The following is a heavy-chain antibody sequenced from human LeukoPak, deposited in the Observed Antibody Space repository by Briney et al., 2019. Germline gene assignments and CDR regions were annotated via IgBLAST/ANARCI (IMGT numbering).Heavy chain of an antibody. CDR3: AKGGFWSGYYKTPPYYYYYYMDV. V-gene: IGHV3-43*02. Sequence: GGSLRLSCAASGFTFDDYAMHWVRQAPGKGLEWVSLISGDGGSTYYADSVKGRFTVSRDNSKNSLYLQMNSLRTEDTALYYCAKGGFWSGYYKTPPYYYYYYMDVWGKGTTVTVSS. D-gene: IGHD3-3*01. J-gene: IGHJ6*03. CDR2: ISGDGGST. CDR1: GFTFDDYA.